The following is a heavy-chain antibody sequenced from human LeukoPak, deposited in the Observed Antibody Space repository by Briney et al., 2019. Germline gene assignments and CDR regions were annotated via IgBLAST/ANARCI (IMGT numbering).Heavy chain of an antibody. D-gene: IGHD3-3*01. CDR1: GYTFTSYG. CDR3: ARDGLISDFWSGYYIGRNFDY. V-gene: IGHV1-18*01. Sequence: ASVKVSCKASGYTFTSYGISWVRQAPGQGLEWMGWISAYNGNTNYAQKLQGRVTMTTDTSTSTAYMELRSLRSDNTAVYYCARDGLISDFWSGYYIGRNFDYWGQGTLVTVSS. CDR2: ISAYNGNT. J-gene: IGHJ4*02.